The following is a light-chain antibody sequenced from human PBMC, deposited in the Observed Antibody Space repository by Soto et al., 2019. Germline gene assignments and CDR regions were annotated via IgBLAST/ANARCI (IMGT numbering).Light chain of an antibody. J-gene: IGKJ4*01. CDR1: QTISRW. CDR2: AAS. Sequence: DIQMTQSPSTLSASVGDTVTITCRASQTISRWLALYQQKPGKAPNLLIYAASTLQSGVPSRFSGSGSGTDFTLTISSLQPEDSATYYCQQFNTFLPTFGGGTKVDI. CDR3: QQFNTFLPT. V-gene: IGKV1-5*01.